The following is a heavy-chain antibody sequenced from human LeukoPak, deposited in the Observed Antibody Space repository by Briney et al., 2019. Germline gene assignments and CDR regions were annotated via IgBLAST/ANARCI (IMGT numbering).Heavy chain of an antibody. V-gene: IGHV3-73*01. D-gene: IGHD6-13*01. CDR1: GFTFSGPA. CDR3: TRHSSSWFHNWFDP. J-gene: IGHJ5*02. Sequence: GGSLRLSCAASGFTFSGPAMHWVRQASGKGLEWVGRIRSKANSYATAYAASVKGRFTISRDDSKNTAYLQMNSLKTEDTAVYYCTRHSSSWFHNWFDPWGQGTLVTVSS. CDR2: IRSKANSYAT.